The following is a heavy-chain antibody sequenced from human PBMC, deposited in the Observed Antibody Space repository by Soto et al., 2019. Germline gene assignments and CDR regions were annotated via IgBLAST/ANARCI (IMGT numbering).Heavy chain of an antibody. CDR2: INPSGDST. Sequence: ASVKVSCKASGGTFSSYAIRWVRQAPGQGLAWVGMINPSGDSTTYAQKFPDRVTMTRDTSTTTVYMDLRSLGSDDTAVYYCAIIGSGDYSDFDYWGQGTLVTVSS. CDR3: AIIGSGDYSDFDY. CDR1: GGTFSSYA. V-gene: IGHV1-46*01. J-gene: IGHJ4*02. D-gene: IGHD4-4*01.